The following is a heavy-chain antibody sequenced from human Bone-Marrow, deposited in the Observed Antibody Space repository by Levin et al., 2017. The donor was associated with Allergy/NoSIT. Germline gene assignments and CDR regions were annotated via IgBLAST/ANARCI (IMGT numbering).Heavy chain of an antibody. CDR3: ARARALLWFGEMSPLGGFDI. V-gene: IGHV1-69*13. J-gene: IGHJ3*02. CDR1: GGTFSSYA. CDR2: IIPIFGTA. Sequence: SVKVSCKASGGTFSSYAISWVRQAPGQGLEWMGGIIPIFGTANYAQKFQGRVTITADESTSTAYMELSSLRSEDTAVYYCARARALLWFGEMSPLGGFDIWGQGTMVTVSS. D-gene: IGHD3-10*01.